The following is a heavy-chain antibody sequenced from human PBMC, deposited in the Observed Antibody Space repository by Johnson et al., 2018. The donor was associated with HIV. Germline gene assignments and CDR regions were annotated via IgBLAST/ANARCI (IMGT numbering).Heavy chain of an antibody. CDR3: AREGMYSSYQGSFDI. CDR2: IGTAGDT. CDR1: SYG. V-gene: IGHV3-13*01. Sequence: SYGMHWVRQAPGKGLEWVSAIGTAGDTYYPGSVKGRFTISRENAKNSLYLQMNSLRAGDTAVYYCAREGMYSSYQGSFDIWGQGTMVTVSS. J-gene: IGHJ3*02. D-gene: IGHD6-6*01.